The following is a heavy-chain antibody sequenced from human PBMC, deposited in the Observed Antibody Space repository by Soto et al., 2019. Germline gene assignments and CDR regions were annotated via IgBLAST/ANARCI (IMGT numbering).Heavy chain of an antibody. J-gene: IGHJ4*02. D-gene: IGHD6-6*01. Sequence: GGSLRLSCAASGFTFSSYSMNWVRQAPGKGLEWVSSISSSGSYIYYADSVKGRFTISRDNAKNSLYLQMNSLRAEDTAVYYCATQIAARPPVDYWGQGTLVTVSS. V-gene: IGHV3-21*01. CDR1: GFTFSSYS. CDR3: ATQIAARPPVDY. CDR2: ISSSGSYI.